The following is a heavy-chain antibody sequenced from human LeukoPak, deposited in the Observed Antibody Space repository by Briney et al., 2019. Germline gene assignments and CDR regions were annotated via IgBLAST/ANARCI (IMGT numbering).Heavy chain of an antibody. J-gene: IGHJ4*02. Sequence: GGSLRLSCAASGFTFGSFHNYAMSWVRQAPGKELEWVSAISGSGGSTYYADSVKGRFTISRDNSKNTLYLQMNSLRAEDTAVYYCAKDTSHYGATGGFDYWGQGTLVTVSS. CDR1: GFTFGSFHNYA. CDR2: ISGSGGST. CDR3: AKDTSHYGATGGFDY. V-gene: IGHV3-23*01. D-gene: IGHD4-17*01.